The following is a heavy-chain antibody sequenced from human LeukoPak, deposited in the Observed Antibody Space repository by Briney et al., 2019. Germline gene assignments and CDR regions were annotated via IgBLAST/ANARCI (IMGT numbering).Heavy chain of an antibody. J-gene: IGHJ5*02. CDR2: IIPIFGTA. CDR1: GGTFSSYA. CDR3: ARDPSKDPTAGWFDP. V-gene: IGHV1-69*13. D-gene: IGHD4-11*01. Sequence: SVKVSCKAPGGTFSSYAISWVRQAPGQGLEWMGGIIPIFGTANYAQKFQGRVTIIADESTSTAYMELSSLRSEDTAVYYCARDPSKDPTAGWFDPWGQGTLVTVSS.